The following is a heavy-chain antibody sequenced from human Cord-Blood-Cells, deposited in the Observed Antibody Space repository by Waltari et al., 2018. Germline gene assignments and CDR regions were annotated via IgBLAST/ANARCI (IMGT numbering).Heavy chain of an antibody. Sequence: EVQLVESGGGLIQPGGSLRLSCAASGFTVSSNYMSWVRQAPGKGLELVSVIYSGGRPYYADSGKGRFTISRDNSKNTLYLQMNSLRAEDTAVYYCARDLGSSPLDAFEIWGQGTMVTVSS. CDR3: ARDLGSSPLDAFEI. J-gene: IGHJ3*02. CDR2: IYSGGRP. V-gene: IGHV3-53*01. D-gene: IGHD6-6*01. CDR1: GFTVSSNY.